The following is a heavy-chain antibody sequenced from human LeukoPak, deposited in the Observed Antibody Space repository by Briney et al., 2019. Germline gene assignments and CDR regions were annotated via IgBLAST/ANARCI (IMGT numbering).Heavy chain of an antibody. CDR1: GFTFSSYS. V-gene: IGHV3-21*01. J-gene: IGHJ5*02. CDR2: ISSSSSYI. Sequence: GGSLRLSCAASGFTFSSYSMNWVRQAPVKGLEWVSSISSSSSYIYYADSVKGRFTISRDNAKNSLYLQMNSLRAEDTAVYYCAREPLVGAIIATPWGQGTLVTVSS. D-gene: IGHD1-26*01. CDR3: AREPLVGAIIATP.